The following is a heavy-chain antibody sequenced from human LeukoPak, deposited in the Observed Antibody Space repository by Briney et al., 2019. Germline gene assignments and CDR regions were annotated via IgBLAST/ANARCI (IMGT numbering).Heavy chain of an antibody. CDR2: ISSSSSTI. J-gene: IGHJ5*02. Sequence: GGSLRLSCAASGFTFSSYSMNWVRQAPGKGLEWVSYISSSSSTIYYADSVKGRFTISRDNAKNSLYLQMNGLRTEDTALYYCAREGCSTTNCYAPFDPWGPGTLVTVSS. CDR1: GFTFSSYS. D-gene: IGHD2-2*01. V-gene: IGHV3-48*01. CDR3: AREGCSTTNCYAPFDP.